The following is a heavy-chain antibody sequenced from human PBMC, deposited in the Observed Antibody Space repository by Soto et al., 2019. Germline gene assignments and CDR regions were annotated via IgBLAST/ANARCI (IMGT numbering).Heavy chain of an antibody. J-gene: IGHJ6*02. CDR1: GYTFTGYY. CDR2: INPNSGGT. D-gene: IGHD2-2*01. V-gene: IGHV1-2*02. CDR3: ARDRGYCSSTSCYYCYGVDV. Sequence: ASVKVSCKASGYTFTGYYMHWVRQAPGQGLEWMGWINPNSGGTNYAQKFQGRVTMTRDTSISTAYMELSRLRSDDTAVYCCARDRGYCSSTSCYYCYGVDVWGQGTTVTVSS.